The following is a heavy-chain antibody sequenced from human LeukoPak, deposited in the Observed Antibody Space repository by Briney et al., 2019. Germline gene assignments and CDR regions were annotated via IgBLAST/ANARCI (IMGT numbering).Heavy chain of an antibody. D-gene: IGHD2-15*01. Sequence: SETLSLTCTVSGDSISIVGYYWSWIRQLPAKGLEWIGNIYHSGSTSYNPSLKSRVTISVDTSENQFSLKLNSVTAADTAVYYCARESQSGWFDPWGQGTLVTVSS. CDR3: ARESQSGWFDP. J-gene: IGHJ5*02. V-gene: IGHV4-31*03. CDR2: IYHSGST. CDR1: GDSISIVGYY.